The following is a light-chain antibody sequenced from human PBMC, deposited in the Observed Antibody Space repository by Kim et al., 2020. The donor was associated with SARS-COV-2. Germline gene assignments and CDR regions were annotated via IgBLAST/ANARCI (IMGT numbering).Light chain of an antibody. CDR1: QTIFYISLISNY. Sequence: APLNCVSRQTIFYISLISNYLTCSHQKPGQSPTLLIHWASTRESGFPYRFSGRGSWSDFTLTISTLQAEDVALYFCQQYYTTPYTFGRGTKVDIK. V-gene: IGKV4-1*01. CDR2: WAS. CDR3: QQYYTTPYT. J-gene: IGKJ2*01.